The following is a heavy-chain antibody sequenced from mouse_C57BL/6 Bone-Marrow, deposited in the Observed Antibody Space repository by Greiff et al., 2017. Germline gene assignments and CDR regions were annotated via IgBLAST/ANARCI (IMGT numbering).Heavy chain of an antibody. CDR1: GYTFTSYW. V-gene: IGHV1-64*01. J-gene: IGHJ2*01. CDR3: ARLRDYYDYDY. CDR2: IHPNSGST. Sequence: VQLKQPGAELVKPGASVKLSCKASGYTFTSYWMHWVKQRPGQGLEWIGMIHPNSGSTNYNEKFKSKATLTVDKSSSTAYMQLSSLTSEDSAVYYCARLRDYYDYDYWGQGTTLTVSS. D-gene: IGHD2-4*01.